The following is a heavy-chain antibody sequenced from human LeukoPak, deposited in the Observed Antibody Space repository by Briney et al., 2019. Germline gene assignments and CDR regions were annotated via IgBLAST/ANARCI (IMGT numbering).Heavy chain of an antibody. CDR2: INPNSGGT. V-gene: IGHV1-2*04. Sequence: ASVKVSCKASGYTFTGYYMHWVRQAPGQGLEWMGWINPNSGGTNYAQKFQGWVTMTRATSISTAYMELSRLRSDDTAVYYCARERYYYYYMDVWGKGTTVTVSS. J-gene: IGHJ6*03. CDR1: GYTFTGYY. CDR3: ARERYYYYYMDV.